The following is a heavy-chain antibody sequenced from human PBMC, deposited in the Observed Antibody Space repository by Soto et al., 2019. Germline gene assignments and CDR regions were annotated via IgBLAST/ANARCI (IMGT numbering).Heavy chain of an antibody. CDR2: IYYSGST. J-gene: IGHJ4*02. CDR3: AREGTHGDYSASLDY. CDR1: GGSISSYY. Sequence: QVQLQESGPGLVKPSETLSLTCTVSGGSISSYYLSWIRQPPGKVLEWIVYIYYSGSTNYIPSLKSRVTTTVVTLKKQFSLKLRSGTAADTGVYDCAREGTHGDYSASLDYGGQGTLVTVSS. D-gene: IGHD4-17*01. V-gene: IGHV4-59*01.